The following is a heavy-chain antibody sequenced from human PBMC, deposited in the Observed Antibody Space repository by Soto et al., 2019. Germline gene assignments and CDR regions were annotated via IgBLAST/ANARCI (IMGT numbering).Heavy chain of an antibody. CDR2: ISGSGGST. D-gene: IGHD1-26*01. CDR3: AKVRVGATRGGFDY. V-gene: IGHV3-23*01. Sequence: LRLSCAASGFTFSSYAMSWVRQAPGKGLEWVSAISGSGGSTYYADSVKGRFTISRDNSKNTLYLQMNSLRAEDTAVYYCAKVRVGATRGGFDYWGQGTLVTVSS. CDR1: GFTFSSYA. J-gene: IGHJ4*02.